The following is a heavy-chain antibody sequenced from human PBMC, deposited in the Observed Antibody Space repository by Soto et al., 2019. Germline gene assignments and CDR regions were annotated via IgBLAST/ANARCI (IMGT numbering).Heavy chain of an antibody. V-gene: IGHV4-4*02. J-gene: IGHJ3*01. CDR3: AYSTGWFRHDV. CDR2: ILHSGES. D-gene: IGHD6-19*01. Sequence: QVQLQESGPGLVKPSGTLSLTCAVSGDSITNRRWWTWVRQPSGKGLEWIGDILHSGESNYNPSLKSGVFISVDKSQNQFSLRVSSLTAADTAVYYCAYSTGWFRHDVWGQGTLVTVSS. CDR1: GDSITNRRW.